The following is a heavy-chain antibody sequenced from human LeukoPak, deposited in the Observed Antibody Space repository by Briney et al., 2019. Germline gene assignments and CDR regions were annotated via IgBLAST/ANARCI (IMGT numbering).Heavy chain of an antibody. D-gene: IGHD6-13*01. CDR3: ARYSSTWYVFL. V-gene: IGHV3-11*03. CDR2: ISSSSSYT. CDR1: GFTFSDYY. Sequence: GGSLRLSRAASGFTFSDYYMSWIRQAPGKGLEWVSYISSSSSYTNYADSVKGRFTISRDNAKNSLYLQMNSLRAEDTAVYYCARYSSTWYVFLWGQGTLVIVSS. J-gene: IGHJ4*02.